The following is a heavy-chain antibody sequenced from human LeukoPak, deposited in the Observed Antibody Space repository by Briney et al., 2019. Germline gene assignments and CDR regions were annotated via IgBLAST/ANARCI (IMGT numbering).Heavy chain of an antibody. Sequence: GGSLRLSCAASGFTFSSYWMSWVRQAPGKGLEWVANIKQDGSEKYYVGAVKGRFTIARDNAKNSPCLRMDGLRAEDTAVYYCAREFAPTMIVVVNDYWGQGTLVTVSS. V-gene: IGHV3-7*01. D-gene: IGHD3-22*01. J-gene: IGHJ4*02. CDR2: IKQDGSEK. CDR3: AREFAPTMIVVVNDY. CDR1: GFTFSSYW.